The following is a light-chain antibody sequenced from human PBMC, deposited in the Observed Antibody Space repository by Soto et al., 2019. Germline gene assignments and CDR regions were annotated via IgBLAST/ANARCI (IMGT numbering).Light chain of an antibody. CDR2: GAS. CDR1: QSLSSY. CDR3: QQYFEWPPMT. V-gene: IGKV3-15*01. Sequence: EIVLTQSPATLSLSPGERATLSCRASQSLSSYFAWYQQKPGQAPRLLISGASTRAAGISDRFRGSGSGTEFTLTISSLRSEDSAIYYCQQYFEWPPMTFGQGTKVDIK. J-gene: IGKJ1*01.